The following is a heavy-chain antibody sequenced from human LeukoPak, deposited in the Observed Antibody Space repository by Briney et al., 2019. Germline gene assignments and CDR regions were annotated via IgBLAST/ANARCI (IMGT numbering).Heavy chain of an antibody. Sequence: PSETLSLTCTVSGGSLSTYYWGWIRQPPGKGLEWIGYIYNSGGGTNSNPSLKSRVTISEDTSMNQFSLKLSSVTAADTAVYYCARRYRSGWSPTFDYWGQGILVTVSS. V-gene: IGHV4-59*01. D-gene: IGHD6-19*01. CDR3: ARRYRSGWSPTFDY. CDR2: IYNSGGGT. CDR1: GGSLSTYY. J-gene: IGHJ4*02.